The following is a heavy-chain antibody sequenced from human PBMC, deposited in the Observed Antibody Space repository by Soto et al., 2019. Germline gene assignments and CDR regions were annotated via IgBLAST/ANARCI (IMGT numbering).Heavy chain of an antibody. CDR3: ARQGLLWFGELSWVDY. J-gene: IGHJ4*02. D-gene: IGHD3-10*01. CDR2: IYYSGST. Sequence: TLSLTCTVSGGSISSSSYYWGWIRQPPGKGLEWIGSIYYSGSTYYNPSLKSRVTISVDTSKNQFSLKLSSVTAADTAVYYCARQGLLWFGELSWVDYWGQGTLVTVSS. V-gene: IGHV4-39*01. CDR1: GGSISSSSYY.